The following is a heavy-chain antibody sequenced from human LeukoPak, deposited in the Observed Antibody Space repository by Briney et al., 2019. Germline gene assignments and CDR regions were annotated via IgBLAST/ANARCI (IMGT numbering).Heavy chain of an antibody. CDR3: ARGMEYYGSGSYYRTPLFQH. V-gene: IGHV3-7*01. Sequence: PGGSLRLSCAASGFTFSSYWMSWVRQAPGKGLEWVANIKQDGSEKYYVDSVKGRFTISRDNAKNSLYLQMNSLRAEDTAVYYCARGMEYYGSGSYYRTPLFQHWGQGTLVTVSS. D-gene: IGHD3-10*01. CDR1: GFTFSSYW. J-gene: IGHJ1*01. CDR2: IKQDGSEK.